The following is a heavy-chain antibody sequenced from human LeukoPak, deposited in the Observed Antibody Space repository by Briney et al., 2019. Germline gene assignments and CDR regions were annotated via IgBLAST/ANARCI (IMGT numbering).Heavy chain of an antibody. CDR3: ARGGEDYIWFDP. V-gene: IGHV1-8*03. CDR2: MNPNSGNT. CDR1: GYTFTSYD. Sequence: GSSVKVSCKASGYTFTSYDINWVRQATGQGLEWMGWMNPNSGNTGYAQKFQGRVTITRNTSISTAYMELSSLRSEDTAVYYCARGGEDYIWFDPWGQGTLVTVSS. D-gene: IGHD3-16*01. J-gene: IGHJ5*02.